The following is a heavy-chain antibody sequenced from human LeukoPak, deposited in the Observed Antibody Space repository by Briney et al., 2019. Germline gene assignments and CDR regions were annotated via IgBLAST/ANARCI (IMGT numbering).Heavy chain of an antibody. CDR3: ARGVFYFDSTSNYNWFDP. D-gene: IGHD3-22*01. V-gene: IGHV4-59*08. CDR1: GGSISSYY. Sequence: PSETLSLTCTVSGGSISSYYWSWIRQPPGKGLEWIGYIFYSGSTNYNPSLKSRVTISVDTSKNQFSLKLSSVTAADTAVYYCARGVFYFDSTSNYNWFDPWGQGTLVTVSS. CDR2: IFYSGST. J-gene: IGHJ5*02.